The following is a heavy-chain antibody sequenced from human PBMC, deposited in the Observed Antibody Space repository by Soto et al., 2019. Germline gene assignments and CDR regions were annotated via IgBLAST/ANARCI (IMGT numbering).Heavy chain of an antibody. V-gene: IGHV3-9*01. CDR2: ISWNSGSI. D-gene: IGHD6-13*01. CDR3: AKAIAAAGPYYFDY. Sequence: GVSLRLSCAASGFTFDDYAMHWVRQAPGKGLEWVSGISWNSGSIGYADSVKGRFTISRDNAKNSLYLQMNSLRAEDTALYYCAKAIAAAGPYYFDYWGKGTLVTVSS. J-gene: IGHJ4*02. CDR1: GFTFDDYA.